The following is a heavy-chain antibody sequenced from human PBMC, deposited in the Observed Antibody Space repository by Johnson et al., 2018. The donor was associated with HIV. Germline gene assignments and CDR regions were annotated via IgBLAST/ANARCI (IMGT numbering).Heavy chain of an antibody. Sequence: EVQLVESGGGVVRPGGSLRLSCAASGFTFDEYGLSWVRQVPGKGLEWVSGINWNGGSTNYADSVKGRFTISRDNAKNSLYLQMKKLRAEDTAVYLCASPVRGLLLGVYAFDIWGQGTMVTVSS. D-gene: IGHD3-16*01. J-gene: IGHJ3*02. V-gene: IGHV3-20*04. CDR3: ASPVRGLLLGVYAFDI. CDR1: GFTFDEYG. CDR2: INWNGGST.